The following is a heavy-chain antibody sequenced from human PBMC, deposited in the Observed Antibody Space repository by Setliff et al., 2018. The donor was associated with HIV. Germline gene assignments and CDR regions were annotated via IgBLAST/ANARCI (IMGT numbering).Heavy chain of an antibody. CDR1: GFSFASAW. D-gene: IGHD5-12*01. Sequence: GSLRLSCAASGFSFASAWMHWVRQAPGKGLVWVSRITNDVNAKTYADFVNGRFTISRDNARNTVYLQMNSLTAEDTAIYYCTTGPYNGYSDWGQGTLVTVSS. CDR2: ITNDVNAK. CDR3: TTGPYNGYSD. V-gene: IGHV3-74*03. J-gene: IGHJ1*01.